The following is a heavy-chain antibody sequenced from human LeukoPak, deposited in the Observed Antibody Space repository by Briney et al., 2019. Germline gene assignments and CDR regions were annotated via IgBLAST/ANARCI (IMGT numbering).Heavy chain of an antibody. J-gene: IGHJ3*02. CDR1: GFTFSSYG. Sequence: GRSLRLSCAASGFTFSSYGMHWVRQAPGKGLEWVAVIWYDGSNKYYADSVKGRLTISRDNSKNTLYLQMNSLRAEDTAVYYCAKDLGYYDSSGAFDICGQGTMVTVSS. V-gene: IGHV3-33*06. CDR3: AKDLGYYDSSGAFDI. CDR2: IWYDGSNK. D-gene: IGHD3-22*01.